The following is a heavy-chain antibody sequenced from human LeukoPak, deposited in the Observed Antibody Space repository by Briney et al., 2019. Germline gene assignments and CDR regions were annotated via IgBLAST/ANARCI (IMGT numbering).Heavy chain of an antibody. D-gene: IGHD6-13*01. J-gene: IGHJ4*02. Sequence: ASVKVSCKASGYTFTSYYMHWVRQAPGQGLEWMGIINPSGLSTTYAQKFQGRVTMTRDTSTSTVYMELSSLRADDTAVYYCARGRITAPGTDLAYWGQGTLVTVSS. CDR3: ARGRITAPGTDLAY. CDR1: GYTFTSYY. CDR2: INPSGLST. V-gene: IGHV1-46*01.